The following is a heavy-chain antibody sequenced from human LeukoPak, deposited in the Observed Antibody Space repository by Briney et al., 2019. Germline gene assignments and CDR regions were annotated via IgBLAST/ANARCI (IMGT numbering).Heavy chain of an antibody. CDR3: ARGDSSGYSSFDY. CDR1: GGTFSSYA. CDR2: IIPIFGTA. D-gene: IGHD3-22*01. J-gene: IGHJ4*02. Sequence: SVKVSCKTSGGTFSSYAISWVRQAPGQGLEWMGGIIPIFGTANYAQKFQGRVTITTDESTSTAYMELSSLRSEDTAVYYCARGDSSGYSSFDYWGQGTLVTVSS. V-gene: IGHV1-69*05.